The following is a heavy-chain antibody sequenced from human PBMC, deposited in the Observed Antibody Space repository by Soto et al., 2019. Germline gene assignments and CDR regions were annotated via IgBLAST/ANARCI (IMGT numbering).Heavy chain of an antibody. CDR1: GGSISSYY. V-gene: IGHV4-4*07. J-gene: IGHJ6*02. CDR2: IYTSGST. CDR3: ARDHGRAYDFWSGYYSEAGYYYYYGMDV. Sequence: TLCLTCTVSGGSISSYYWSWIRQPAGKGLEWIGRIYTSGSTNYNPSLKSRVTMSVDTSKNQFSLKLSSVTAADTAVYYCARDHGRAYDFWSGYYSEAGYYYYYGMDVRGQGTTVTVSS. D-gene: IGHD3-3*01.